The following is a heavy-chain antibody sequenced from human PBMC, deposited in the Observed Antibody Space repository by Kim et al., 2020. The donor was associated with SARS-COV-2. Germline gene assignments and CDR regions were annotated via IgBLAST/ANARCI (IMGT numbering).Heavy chain of an antibody. V-gene: IGHV3-33*01. CDR2: LWSDATTA. CDR3: ARDPRHGGDWFREGFDY. D-gene: IGHD2-21*02. J-gene: IGHJ4*02. Sequence: GGSLRLSCAASGFNFSTYAFHWVRQVPGKGLEWVAVLWSDATTAFYADSVEGRYTISRDNSKNTLYLQINSLRLEDTAVFYCARDPRHGGDWFREGFDYWGQGTRVTVST. CDR1: GFNFSTYA.